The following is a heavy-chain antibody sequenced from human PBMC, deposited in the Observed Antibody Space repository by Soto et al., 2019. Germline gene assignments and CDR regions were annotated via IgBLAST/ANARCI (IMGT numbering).Heavy chain of an antibody. CDR2: IYYSGST. CDR3: ARWAYGSGSYYNINWFDP. D-gene: IGHD3-10*01. CDR1: GGSISSYY. Sequence: SETLSLTCTVSGGSISSYYWSWIRQPPGKGLEWIGYIYYSGSTNYNPSLKSRVTISVDTSKNQFSLKLSSGTAADTAVYYCARWAYGSGSYYNINWFDPWGQGTLVTVSS. J-gene: IGHJ5*02. V-gene: IGHV4-59*08.